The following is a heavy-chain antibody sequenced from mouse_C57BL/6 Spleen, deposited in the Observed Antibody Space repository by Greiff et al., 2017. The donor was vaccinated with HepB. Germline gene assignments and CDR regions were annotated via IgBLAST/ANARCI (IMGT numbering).Heavy chain of an antibody. J-gene: IGHJ3*01. Sequence: EVKVVESGGGLVKPGGSLKLSCAASGFTFSSYAMSWVRQTPEKRLEWVATISDGGSYTYYPDNVKGRFTISRDNAKNNLYLQMSHLKSEDTAMYYCARLYDGNSVFAYWGQGTLVTVSA. CDR1: GFTFSSYA. CDR2: ISDGGSYT. D-gene: IGHD2-1*01. CDR3: ARLYDGNSVFAY. V-gene: IGHV5-4*03.